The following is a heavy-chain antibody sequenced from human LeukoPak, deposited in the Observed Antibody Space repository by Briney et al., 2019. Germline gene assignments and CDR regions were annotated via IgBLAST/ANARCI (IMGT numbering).Heavy chain of an antibody. CDR2: ISYDGSNK. J-gene: IGHJ6*03. CDR3: AKDSGYYYYYYYYMDV. CDR1: GFTFSSYG. V-gene: IGHV3-30*18. D-gene: IGHD3-22*01. Sequence: GGSLRLSCAASGFTFSSYGMHWVRQAPGKGLEWVAVISYDGSNKYYADSVKGRFTISRDNSKNTLYLQMNSLRAEDTAVYYCAKDSGYYYYYYYYMDVWGKGTTVTISS.